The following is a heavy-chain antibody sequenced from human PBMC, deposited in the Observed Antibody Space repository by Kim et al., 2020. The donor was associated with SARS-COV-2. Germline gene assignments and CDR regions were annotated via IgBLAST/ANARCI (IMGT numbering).Heavy chain of an antibody. CDR1: GFTFSNYG. Sequence: GGSLRLSCAASGFTFSNYGMHWVRQAPGKGLEWVAVIAYDGSNKYYADSVKGRFTISRDNSKNTLYLQMNILRAEDAAVYYCARDPNDDSRGYYVGGID. V-gene: IGHV3-33*05. CDR2: IAYDGSNK. J-gene: IGHJ4*01. D-gene: IGHD3-22*01. CDR3: ARDPNDDSRGYYVGGID.